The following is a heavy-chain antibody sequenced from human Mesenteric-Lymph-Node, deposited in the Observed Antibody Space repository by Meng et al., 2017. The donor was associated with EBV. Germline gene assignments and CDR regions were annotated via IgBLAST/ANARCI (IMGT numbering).Heavy chain of an antibody. V-gene: IGHV1-24*01. J-gene: IGHJ4*02. CDR1: GYTLTELS. CDR3: ATGKDFGGVIADSPYFDY. D-gene: IGHD3-16*02. CDR2: FDPEEGEA. Sequence: QGPLGQSGAEVKKPGASVKVSCKVSGYTLTELSMHWVRQAPGKGFEWMGGFDPEEGEAIHAQKFQGRVTMTEDTSTDTAYMELSSLRSEDTAVYYCATGKDFGGVIADSPYFDYWGQGTLVTASS.